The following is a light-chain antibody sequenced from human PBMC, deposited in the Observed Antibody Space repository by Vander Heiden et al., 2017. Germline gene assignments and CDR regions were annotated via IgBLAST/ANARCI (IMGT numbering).Light chain of an antibody. CDR3: QQFNTYPFA. J-gene: IGKJ3*01. Sequence: LHLTPSPSSLSASVGDRVTITCRAGQGISSALAWYQQKPGKAPNLLIYDASSLQSGVPSRFSGSGSGSDYTLTISSLQPEDFATYYCQQFNTYPFAFGPGTKVDIK. CDR1: QGISSA. V-gene: IGKV1-13*02. CDR2: DAS.